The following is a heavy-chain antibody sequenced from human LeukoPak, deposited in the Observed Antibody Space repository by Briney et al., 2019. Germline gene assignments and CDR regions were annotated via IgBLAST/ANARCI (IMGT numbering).Heavy chain of an antibody. D-gene: IGHD5-12*01. Sequence: PSETLSLTCTVSGGSISSYYWSWIRQPAGKGLEWIGRIYTSGSTNYNPSLKSRVTMSVDTSKNQFSLKLSSVTAADTAVYYCARANSGYDSPYYYYYYGMDVWGQGTTVTVSS. J-gene: IGHJ6*02. V-gene: IGHV4-4*07. CDR3: ARANSGYDSPYYYYYYGMDV. CDR2: IYTSGST. CDR1: GGSISSYY.